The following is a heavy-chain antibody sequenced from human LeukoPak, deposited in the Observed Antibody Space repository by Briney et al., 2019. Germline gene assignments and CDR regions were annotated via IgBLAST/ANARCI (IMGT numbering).Heavy chain of an antibody. CDR2: INHSGST. J-gene: IGHJ4*02. V-gene: IGHV4-34*01. Sequence: PSETLSLTCAVYGGSFSGYYWSWIRQPPGKGLEWIGEINHSGSTNYNPSLKSRVTISVDTSKNQFSLKLSSVTAVDTAVYYWTIITMIVVVITSFDYWGQGTLVTVSS. CDR1: GGSFSGYY. CDR3: TIITMIVVVITSFDY. D-gene: IGHD3-22*01.